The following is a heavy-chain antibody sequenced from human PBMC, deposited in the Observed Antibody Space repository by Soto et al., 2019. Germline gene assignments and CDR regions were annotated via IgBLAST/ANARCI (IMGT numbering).Heavy chain of an antibody. CDR1: VGSIGSYY. V-gene: IGHV4-4*07. CDR2: IYFSGST. Sequence: SEPLSLRCTVSVGSIGSYYWSWIRQPAGKGLEWIGRIYFSGSTNYNPSLKSRVTMSVDSSKNQFSLNLSSVTAADTAVHYCAGSGRRTNVDYWGQGTLVTVSS. D-gene: IGHD1-26*01. J-gene: IGHJ4*02. CDR3: AGSGRRTNVDY.